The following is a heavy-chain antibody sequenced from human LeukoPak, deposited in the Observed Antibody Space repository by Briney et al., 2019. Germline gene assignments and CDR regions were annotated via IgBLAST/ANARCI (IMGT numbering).Heavy chain of an antibody. CDR3: AGGGYYYGSGRLSYYYYYMDV. CDR1: GGSISVGGYY. V-gene: IGHV4-31*03. D-gene: IGHD3-10*01. CDR2: IYYSGST. J-gene: IGHJ6*03. Sequence: PSQTLSLTCTVSGGSISVGGYYWSWIRQHPGKGLEWIGYIYYSGSTYYNPSLKSRVTISVDTSKNQFSLKLSSVTAADTAVYYCAGGGYYYGSGRLSYYYYYMDVWGKGTTVTASS.